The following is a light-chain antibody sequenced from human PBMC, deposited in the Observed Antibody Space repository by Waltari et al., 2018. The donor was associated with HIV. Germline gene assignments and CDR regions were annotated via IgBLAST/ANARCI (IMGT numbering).Light chain of an antibody. CDR2: DAS. CDR3: QQYNNWPPWT. CDR1: QSVSSN. Sequence: EVVMTQSPATLSVSPGERVTLSCRARQSVSSNLAWYQQTLGQAPRLLSYDASTRASGFPARFSGSVSGAGFSLSKSSLRSEDCAVYYCQQYNNWPPWTFGQGTRVQIK. J-gene: IGKJ1*01. V-gene: IGKV3-15*01.